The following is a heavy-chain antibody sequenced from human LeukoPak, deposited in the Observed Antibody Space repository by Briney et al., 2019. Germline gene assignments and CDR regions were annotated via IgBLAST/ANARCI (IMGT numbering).Heavy chain of an antibody. D-gene: IGHD3-3*01. Sequence: PSETLSLTCTVSGGSIGSYYWSWIRQPPGKGLEWIGYIYYSGSTNHNPSLKSRVTISVDTSKNQFSLKLSSVTAADTAVYYCARAPWGRSDFWSGHPYYFDYWGQGTLVTVSS. CDR2: IYYSGST. CDR1: GGSIGSYY. J-gene: IGHJ4*02. CDR3: ARAPWGRSDFWSGHPYYFDY. V-gene: IGHV4-59*01.